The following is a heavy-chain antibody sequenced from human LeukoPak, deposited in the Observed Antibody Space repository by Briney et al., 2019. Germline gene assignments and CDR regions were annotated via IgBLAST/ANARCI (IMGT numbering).Heavy chain of an antibody. CDR1: DITFSSYG. CDR2: IRYDGTKE. V-gene: IGHV3-30*02. CDR3: AKDWEAYCGGDCYSAFDY. D-gene: IGHD2-21*01. Sequence: PGGSLRLSCAASDITFSSYGFHWVRQAPGRGPEWVAFIRYDGTKEYYADFVKGRFTIFRDKSKEIVYLQMNSLRTEDTAVYYCAKDWEAYCGGDCYSAFDYWDQGTLVTVSS. J-gene: IGHJ4*02.